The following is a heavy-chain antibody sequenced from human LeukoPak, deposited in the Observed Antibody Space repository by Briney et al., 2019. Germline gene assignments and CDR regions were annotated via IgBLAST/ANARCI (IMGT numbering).Heavy chain of an antibody. CDR1: GGSFSGYD. Sequence: PSETLPLTCAVYGGSFSGYDWSRIRQPPGKGLEWIGEINQRGRANYNPSLKSRVIISVDRSKNQFSLKLSSVTAADAAVYYCARKAVTGYDSWGQGTLVTVSS. D-gene: IGHD3-9*01. V-gene: IGHV4-34*01. J-gene: IGHJ4*02. CDR2: INQRGRA. CDR3: ARKAVTGYDS.